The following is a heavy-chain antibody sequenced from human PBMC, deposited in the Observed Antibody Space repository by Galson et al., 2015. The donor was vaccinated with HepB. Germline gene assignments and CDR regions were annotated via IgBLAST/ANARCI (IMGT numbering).Heavy chain of an antibody. CDR1: GYTFTSYY. J-gene: IGHJ4*02. D-gene: IGHD5-18*01. V-gene: IGHV1-46*01. CDR2: INPSGGST. Sequence: SVKVSCKASGYTFTSYYMHWVRQAPGQELEWMGIINPSGGSTSYAQKFQGRVTMTRDTSTSTVYMELSSLRSEDTAVYYCARDPQLWYFFDYWGQGTLVTVSS. CDR3: ARDPQLWYFFDY.